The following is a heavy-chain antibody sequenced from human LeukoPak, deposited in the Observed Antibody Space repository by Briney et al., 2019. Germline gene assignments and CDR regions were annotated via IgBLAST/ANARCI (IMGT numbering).Heavy chain of an antibody. D-gene: IGHD2-21*01. Sequence: ASVKVSCKTSGYTFTKYLIHWVRQAPGQGLEWMGTINPQGDITNYAQRFQGRITLTENTSTSTVYMELSSLTSEDTAVYYCARPSYCVADNCGYWLDPWGPGTLVTVSS. CDR3: ARPSYCVADNCGYWLDP. V-gene: IGHV1-46*01. J-gene: IGHJ5*02. CDR1: GYTFTKYL. CDR2: INPQGDIT.